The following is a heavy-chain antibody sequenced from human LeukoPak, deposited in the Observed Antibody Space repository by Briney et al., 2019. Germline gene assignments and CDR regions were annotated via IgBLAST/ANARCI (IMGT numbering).Heavy chain of an antibody. CDR3: ARGSITMMP. D-gene: IGHD3-22*01. CDR2: IFYSGST. J-gene: IGHJ5*02. Sequence: SETLSLTCTVSGGSISGYYWSWIRQPPGKGLEWIGYIFYSGSTNYNPSLKSRVTISVDTSKNQFSLKLSSVTAADTAVYYCARGSITMMPWGQGTLVTVSS. CDR1: GGSISGYY. V-gene: IGHV4-59*08.